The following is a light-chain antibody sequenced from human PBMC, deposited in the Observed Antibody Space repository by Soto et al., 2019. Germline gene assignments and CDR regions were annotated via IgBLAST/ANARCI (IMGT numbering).Light chain of an antibody. CDR2: KVS. CDR1: PILVYSDGNTY. V-gene: IGKV2-30*01. J-gene: IGKJ1*01. Sequence: VVMTQAPLSLPVTLGQPASISCRASPILVYSDGNTYLNWFQQRRGQSPRRLIYKVSNRDSGVPARFSGSGSGTDFTLKISREEAEDVGVYYCMQGTHWLWTFGQGTKVEIK. CDR3: MQGTHWLWT.